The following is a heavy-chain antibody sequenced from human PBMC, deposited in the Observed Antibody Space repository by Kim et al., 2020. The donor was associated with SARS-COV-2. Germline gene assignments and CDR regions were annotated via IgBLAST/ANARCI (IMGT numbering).Heavy chain of an antibody. V-gene: IGHV3-23*01. CDR2: GGGGGTT. CDR3: ANLDY. Sequence: GGGGGTTCYADAVKGRFTISRDNAKNTLYLQMNSLRAEDTAVYYCANLDYWGQGTLVTVSS. J-gene: IGHJ4*02.